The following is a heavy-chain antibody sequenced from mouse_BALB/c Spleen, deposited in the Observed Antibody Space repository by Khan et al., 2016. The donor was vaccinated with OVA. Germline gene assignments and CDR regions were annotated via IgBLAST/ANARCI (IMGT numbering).Heavy chain of an antibody. CDR1: GYSITSDYA. J-gene: IGHJ4*01. V-gene: IGHV3-2*02. Sequence: EVKLLESGPGLVKPSQSLSLTCTVTGYSITSDYAWNWIRQFPGNTLEWMGYISYSGSTNSNPSLKIRISITRDTSKNQSILQLNSVTTEDTATYYCARDGSRYNYAMDYWGQGTSVTVSS. CDR2: ISYSGST. CDR3: ARDGSRYNYAMDY. D-gene: IGHD2-3*01.